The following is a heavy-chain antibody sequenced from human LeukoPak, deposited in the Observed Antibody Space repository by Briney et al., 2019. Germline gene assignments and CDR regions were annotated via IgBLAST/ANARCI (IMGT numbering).Heavy chain of an antibody. Sequence: PSETLSLTCTVSGGSISNYYWNWLRQPPGKGLEWIGYIYYSGTTNYNTSLKSRVTMSLDTSKNQFSLRVTSVTAADTAVYYCARGFDSKSTYFDYWGQGTLVTVSS. V-gene: IGHV4-59*01. CDR2: IYYSGTT. CDR1: GGSISNYY. CDR3: ARGFDSKSTYFDY. D-gene: IGHD5-12*01. J-gene: IGHJ4*02.